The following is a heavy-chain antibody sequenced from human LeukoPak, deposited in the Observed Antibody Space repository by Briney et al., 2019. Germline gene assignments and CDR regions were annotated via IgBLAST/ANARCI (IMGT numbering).Heavy chain of an antibody. CDR2: IIPIFGTA. CDR3: ARPPHSSSSWFDP. J-gene: IGHJ5*02. D-gene: IGHD6-13*01. CDR1: GGTFGSYA. V-gene: IGHV1-69*01. Sequence: SVKVSCKASGGTFGSYAISWVRQAPGQGLEWMGGIIPIFGTANYAQKFQGRVTITADESTSTAYMELSSLRSEDTAVYYCARPPHSSSSWFDPWGQGTLVTVSS.